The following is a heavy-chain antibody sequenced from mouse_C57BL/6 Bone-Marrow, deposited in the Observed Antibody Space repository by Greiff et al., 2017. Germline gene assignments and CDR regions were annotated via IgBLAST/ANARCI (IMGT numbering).Heavy chain of an antibody. J-gene: IGHJ4*01. V-gene: IGHV1-81*01. CDR1: GYTFTGYG. Sequence: QVQLQQSGAELARPGASVKLSCKASGYTFTGYGISWVKQRTGQGLEWIGEIYPRSGNTYYNEKFKGKATLTADKSSSTAYMELRSLTSEDSAVYFCARSDATCDSSYAMDYWGQGTSVTVSS. D-gene: IGHD6-1*01. CDR2: IYPRSGNT. CDR3: ARSDATCDSSYAMDY.